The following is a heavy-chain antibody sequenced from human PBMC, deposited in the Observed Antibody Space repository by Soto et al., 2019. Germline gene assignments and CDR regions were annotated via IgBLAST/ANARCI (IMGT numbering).Heavy chain of an antibody. Sequence: ASVKVSCKSSGSTFTSYDINWVRQATGQGLEWMGWMNPNSGNTGYAQKFQGGVTMTRNTSISTAYMELSSLRSEDTAVYYCARIRGNWNYVLGHWGQGTLVTVSS. V-gene: IGHV1-8*01. CDR2: MNPNSGNT. CDR3: ARIRGNWNYVLGH. D-gene: IGHD1-7*01. CDR1: GSTFTSYD. J-gene: IGHJ4*02.